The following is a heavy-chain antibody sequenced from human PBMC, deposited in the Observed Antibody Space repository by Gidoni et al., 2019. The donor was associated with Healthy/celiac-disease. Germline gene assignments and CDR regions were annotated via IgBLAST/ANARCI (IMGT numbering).Heavy chain of an antibody. V-gene: IGHV3-30-3*01. J-gene: IGHJ5*02. D-gene: IGHD3-22*01. Sequence: QVQLVESGGGVVKPGRSLRLSCSASGFTFSSYARHWVRQAPGKGLEWVAVISYDGGNKYYADSVKGRFTISRDNSKNTLYLQLNSLRAEDTAVYYCARAARGGGYYYFSDHWGQGTLVTVSS. CDR1: GFTFSSYA. CDR2: ISYDGGNK. CDR3: ARAARGGGYYYFSDH.